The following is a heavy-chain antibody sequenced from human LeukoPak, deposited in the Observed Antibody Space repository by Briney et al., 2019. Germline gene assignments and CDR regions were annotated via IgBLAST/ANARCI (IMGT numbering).Heavy chain of an antibody. D-gene: IGHD3-22*01. Sequence: GGSLRLSCAASGFTFSSYAMSWVRQAPGKGLEWVSAISGSGGSTYYADSVKGRFTISRDNSKNTLYLQMNSLRAKDTAVYYCAKAEATYYYDSSGYYPDYWGQGTLVTVSS. CDR1: GFTFSSYA. CDR3: AKAEATYYYDSSGYYPDY. V-gene: IGHV3-23*01. J-gene: IGHJ4*02. CDR2: ISGSGGST.